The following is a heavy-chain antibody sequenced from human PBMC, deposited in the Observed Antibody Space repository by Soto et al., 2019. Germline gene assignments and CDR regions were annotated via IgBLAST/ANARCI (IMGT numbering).Heavy chain of an antibody. CDR3: ARNDYGDNGYFDY. CDR2: MSYDGSTK. Sequence: QVPLVESGGGVVHPGRSLRLSCAASGFTFSNYAMHWVRQAPGKGLEWVAVMSYDGSTKYYADSVKGRFTISRDNSKNTLYLHMNSLRGEDTAVYYCARNDYGDNGYFDYWGQGTLVTVSS. D-gene: IGHD4-17*01. J-gene: IGHJ4*02. CDR1: GFTFSNYA. V-gene: IGHV3-30*03.